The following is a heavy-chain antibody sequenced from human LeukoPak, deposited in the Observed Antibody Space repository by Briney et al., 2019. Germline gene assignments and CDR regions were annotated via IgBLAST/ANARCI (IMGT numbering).Heavy chain of an antibody. CDR3: ATDLSKDILTTWFEP. Sequence: ASVKLSCKGSGYTLTELSMHWVRQAPGKGLEWMGGFDPEDGETIYAQKFQGRVTMTEDTSTDTAYMELSSLRSEDTAVYYCATDLSKDILTTWFEPWGQGTLVTVSS. CDR2: FDPEDGET. D-gene: IGHD3-9*01. CDR1: GYTLTELS. V-gene: IGHV1-24*01. J-gene: IGHJ5*02.